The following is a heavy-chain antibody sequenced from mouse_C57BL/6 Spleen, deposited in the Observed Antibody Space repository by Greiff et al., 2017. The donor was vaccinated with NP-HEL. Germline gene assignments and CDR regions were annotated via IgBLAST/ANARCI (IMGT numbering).Heavy chain of an antibody. CDR2: IDPSDSYT. V-gene: IGHV1-69*01. CDR3: ARGRPYFDY. CDR1: GYTFTSYW. J-gene: IGHJ2*01. Sequence: QVQLQQPGAELVMPGASVKLSCKASGYTFTSYWMHWVKQRPGQGLEWIGEIDPSDSYTNYNQKFKGKSTLTVDNSSSTAYMQLSSLTSEDSAVYYCARGRPYFDYWGQGTTLTVSS.